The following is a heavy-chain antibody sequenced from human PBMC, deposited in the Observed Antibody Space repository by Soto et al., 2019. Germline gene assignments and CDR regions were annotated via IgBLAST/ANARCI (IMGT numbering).Heavy chain of an antibody. CDR3: AREMINEDIVVVPASTYYYGMDV. V-gene: IGHV4-34*01. CDR1: GGSFSGYY. D-gene: IGHD2-2*01. J-gene: IGHJ6*02. CDR2: INHSGST. Sequence: SETLSLTCAVYGGSFSGYYWSWIRQPPGKGLEWIGEINHSGSTNYNPSLKSRVTISVDTSKNQFSLKLSSVTAADTAVYYCAREMINEDIVVVPASTYYYGMDVWGQGTTVTVSS.